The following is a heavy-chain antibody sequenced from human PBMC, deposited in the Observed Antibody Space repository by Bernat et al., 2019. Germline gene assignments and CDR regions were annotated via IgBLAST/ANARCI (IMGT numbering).Heavy chain of an antibody. CDR3: ARDYGDYYFDY. Sequence: EVQLVESGGGLVKPGGSLRLSCAASGFTSSTYSMNWFRQPPGKGLGWVSYFSSSSSDIYYADSVKGRLTISRDNAKNSLYLQMNNLRAEDTAVYYCARDYGDYYFDYWGQGTLVTISS. D-gene: IGHD4-17*01. CDR2: FSSSSSDI. V-gene: IGHV3-21*05. CDR1: GFTSSTYS. J-gene: IGHJ4*02.